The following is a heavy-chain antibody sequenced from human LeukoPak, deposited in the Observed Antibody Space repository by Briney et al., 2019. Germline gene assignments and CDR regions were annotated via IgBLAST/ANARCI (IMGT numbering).Heavy chain of an antibody. J-gene: IGHJ3*01. D-gene: IGHD2-15*01. V-gene: IGHV3-21*01. CDR2: INSDSHYI. Sequence: PGGSLRLSCAASGFTFSSYSINWVRQAPGTGLEWVSTINSDSHYIYYADSVKGRFTISRDNAKNSLYLQMNSLRAEDTAVYYCARDLGYCGGGNCGAFDLWGQGTMVTVSS. CDR1: GFTFSSYS. CDR3: ARDLGYCGGGNCGAFDL.